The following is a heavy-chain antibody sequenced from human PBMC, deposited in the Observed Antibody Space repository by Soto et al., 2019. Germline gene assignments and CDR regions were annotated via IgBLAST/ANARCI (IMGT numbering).Heavy chain of an antibody. CDR2: ISYDGSNK. CDR1: GFTFSSYG. Sequence: VQLVESGGGVVQPGRSLRLSCAASGFTFSSYGMHWVRQAPGKGLEWVAVISYDGSNKYYADSVKGRFTISRDNSKNTLYLQMNSLRAEDTAVYYCAKEGVSYDFWSGFGNIWGQGTMVTVSS. D-gene: IGHD3-3*01. J-gene: IGHJ3*02. V-gene: IGHV3-30*18. CDR3: AKEGVSYDFWSGFGNI.